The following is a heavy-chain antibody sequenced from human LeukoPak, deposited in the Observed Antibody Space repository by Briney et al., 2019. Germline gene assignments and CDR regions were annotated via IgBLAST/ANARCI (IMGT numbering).Heavy chain of an antibody. V-gene: IGHV3-23*01. CDR3: ARVFHSSGQPTTGSDI. CDR2: ISGSDSST. CDR1: GFTFSSYA. D-gene: IGHD3-22*01. Sequence: GGSLRLSCAASGFTFSSYAMSWVRQAPGKGLEWVSSISGSDSSTKYADSVKGRFTISRDNSKNTLYLQMNSLRAEDTAVYYCARVFHSSGQPTTGSDIWGQGTMVTVSS. J-gene: IGHJ3*02.